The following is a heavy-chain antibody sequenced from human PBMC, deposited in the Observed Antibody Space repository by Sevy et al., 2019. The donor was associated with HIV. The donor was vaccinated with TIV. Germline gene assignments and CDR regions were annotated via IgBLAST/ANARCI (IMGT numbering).Heavy chain of an antibody. D-gene: IGHD2-8*01. Sequence: GGSLRLSCAASGFAFYDYSMSWIRQAPGKGLEWVTTFSFGCGKINYADSVKGRFTISRDNSKNSFYLQMDNLRAEDTAVYYCAREGCTRPHDYWGQGTRVTVSS. CDR3: AREGCTRPHDY. V-gene: IGHV3-23*01. CDR2: FSFGCGKI. CDR1: GFAFYDYS. J-gene: IGHJ4*02.